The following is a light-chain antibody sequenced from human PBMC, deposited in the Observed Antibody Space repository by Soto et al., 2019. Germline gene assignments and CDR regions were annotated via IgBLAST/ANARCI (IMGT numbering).Light chain of an antibody. J-gene: IGKJ1*01. V-gene: IGKV3-20*01. CDR1: QSVSSSY. CDR3: QQYGSSPPWT. Sequence: EIVLTQSPGTLSLSPGERATLSCRASQSVSSSYLAWYQQKPGQAPRLLIYGASSRATGIPDRFSGSGSGTDFTLTISRREPEYFAVYYCQQYGSSPPWTFGQGTKVEIK. CDR2: GAS.